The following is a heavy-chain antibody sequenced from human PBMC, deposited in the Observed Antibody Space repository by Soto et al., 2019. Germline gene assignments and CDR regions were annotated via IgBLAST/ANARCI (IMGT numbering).Heavy chain of an antibody. V-gene: IGHV1-2*02. D-gene: IGHD1-26*01. J-gene: IGHJ5*02. CDR1: GYSFTGYY. CDR2: INPNSGGT. Sequence: QVQLVQSGAEGKKPGASVKVSCKASGYSFTGYYMHWVRQAPGQGLEWMGWINPNSGGTDFAQKFQGRVTMTRDTSISTAYMELSGLSSDDTAVYYCTATTRWSSWGQGTLVIVSS. CDR3: TATTRWSS.